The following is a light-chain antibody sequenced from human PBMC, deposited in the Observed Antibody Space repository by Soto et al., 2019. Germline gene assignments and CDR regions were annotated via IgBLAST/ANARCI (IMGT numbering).Light chain of an antibody. CDR3: QQRSNWPPIT. V-gene: IGKV3-15*01. J-gene: IGKJ5*01. CDR1: QSVSGN. Sequence: EIVMTQSPATLSVSPGERVTLSCTARQSVSGNLAWYQQKPGQPPRLLIFGATTRAPDVHARFSGSGSATEFTLTISSLEPEDFAVYYCQQRSNWPPITFGQGTRLEI. CDR2: GAT.